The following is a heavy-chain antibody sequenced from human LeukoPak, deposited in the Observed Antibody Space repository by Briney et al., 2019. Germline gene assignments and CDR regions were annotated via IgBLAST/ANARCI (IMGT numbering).Heavy chain of an antibody. CDR2: INHSGST. CDR1: GGSFSGYY. D-gene: IGHD6-19*01. V-gene: IGHV4-34*01. J-gene: IGHJ6*03. CDR3: ARSRIAVAGTWDYYYYYMDV. Sequence: PSETLSLTCAVYGGSFSGYYWSWIRQPPGKGLEWIGEINHSGSTNYNPSLKSRVTISVDTSKNQFSLKLSSVTAADTAVYYCARSRIAVAGTWDYYYYYMDVWGKGTTVTVSS.